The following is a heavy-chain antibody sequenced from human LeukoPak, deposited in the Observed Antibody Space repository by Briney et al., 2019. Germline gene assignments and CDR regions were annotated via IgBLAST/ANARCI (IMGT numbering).Heavy chain of an antibody. CDR3: ARLVGYGNLDY. D-gene: IGHD5-12*01. V-gene: IGHV3-48*02. CDR1: GFTFSSYS. Sequence: RPGGSLRLSCAASGFTFSSYSMNWVRQAPGKGLEWVSYISYITDSSSTIYYADSVKGRFTISRDNAKNSLYLQMNSLRDEDTAVYYCARLVGYGNLDYWGQGTLVTVSS. CDR2: ITDSSSTI. J-gene: IGHJ4*02.